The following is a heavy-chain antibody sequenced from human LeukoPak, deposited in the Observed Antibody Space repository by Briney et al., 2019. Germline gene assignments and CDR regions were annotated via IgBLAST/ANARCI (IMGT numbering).Heavy chain of an antibody. V-gene: IGHV3-23*01. D-gene: IGHD3-22*01. Sequence: GGSLRLSCAASGFSSSSYGMSWVRQAPGKGLEWVSAIGPGGNTYYADSVKGRFTISRDNSKNTLYLQMNSLRAEDTAVYYCASGGGFYYDSSGFDYWGQGTLVTVSS. J-gene: IGHJ4*02. CDR1: GFSSSSYG. CDR2: IGPGGNT. CDR3: ASGGGFYYDSSGFDY.